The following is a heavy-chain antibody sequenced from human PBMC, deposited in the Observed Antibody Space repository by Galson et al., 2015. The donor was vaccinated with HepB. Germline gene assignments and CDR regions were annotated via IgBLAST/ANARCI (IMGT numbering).Heavy chain of an antibody. Sequence: SVKVYCKASGGAVSSYSINWVRQAPGQGFEWMGRIIPSLDIPNYARKFRDRVTITADKSTSTVYMELGSLTSEDTAMYYCARAWTRAYDSSGLWGAYWGQGTLVTVSS. D-gene: IGHD3-22*01. CDR3: ARAWTRAYDSSGLWGAY. CDR2: IIPSLDIP. J-gene: IGHJ4*02. V-gene: IGHV1-69*04. CDR1: GGAVSSYS.